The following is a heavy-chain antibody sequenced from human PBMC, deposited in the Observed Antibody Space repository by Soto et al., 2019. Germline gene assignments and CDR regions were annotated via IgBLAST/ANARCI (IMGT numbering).Heavy chain of an antibody. J-gene: IGHJ4*02. CDR3: VEGWNDF. CDR1: GFMFSSAW. Sequence: EVQLVESGGDLVKPGGSLRLSCVTSGFMFSSAWMSWVRQAPGKGLEWVVRIKSKSDGGARDYAAPVKGRFSISRDDSKNTVYLQMNSLRAEDTAVYYCVEGWNDFWGQGTLVTVFS. V-gene: IGHV3-15*01. CDR2: IKSKSDGGAR. D-gene: IGHD1-1*01.